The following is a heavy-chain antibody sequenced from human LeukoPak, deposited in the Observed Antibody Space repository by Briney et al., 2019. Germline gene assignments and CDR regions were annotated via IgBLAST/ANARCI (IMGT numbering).Heavy chain of an antibody. V-gene: IGHV3-13*04. D-gene: IGHD3-10*01. CDR2: IGTGGDS. Sequence: GGSLRLSCAASGFTFSSYDMHWVRQVTGKGLEWVSAIGTGGDSYYADSVKGRFTITRDNAKNSLYLQMNSLRAGDTAVYYCARGMVRGVITPPFDPWGQGTLVTVSS. J-gene: IGHJ5*02. CDR1: GFTFSSYD. CDR3: ARGMVRGVITPPFDP.